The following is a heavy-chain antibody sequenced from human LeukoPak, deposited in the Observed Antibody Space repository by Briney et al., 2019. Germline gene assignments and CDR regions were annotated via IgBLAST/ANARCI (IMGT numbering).Heavy chain of an antibody. CDR1: GFTFGSYG. V-gene: IGHV3-30*02. CDR3: AKDQRSITIFGVVYDY. CDR2: IRYDGSNK. J-gene: IGHJ4*02. D-gene: IGHD3-3*01. Sequence: GGSLRLSCAASGFTFGSYGMHWVRQAPGKGLEWVAFIRYDGSNKYYADSVKGRFTISRDNSKNTLYLQMNSLRAEDTAVYYCAKDQRSITIFGVVYDYWGQGTLVTVSS.